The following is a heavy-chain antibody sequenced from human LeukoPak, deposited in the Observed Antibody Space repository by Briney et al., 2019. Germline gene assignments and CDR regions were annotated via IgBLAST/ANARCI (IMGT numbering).Heavy chain of an antibody. V-gene: IGHV3-7*03. CDR3: AKDAGGRNY. D-gene: IGHD3-16*01. Sequence: GGSLRLSCATTGFTFTRYWMSWVRQAPGKGLEWVANINEAGSDKYYVDSVKGRFTISRDNSKNTLYLQMNSLRAEDTAVYYCAKDAGGRNYWGQGTLVTVSS. CDR1: GFTFTRYW. J-gene: IGHJ4*02. CDR2: INEAGSDK.